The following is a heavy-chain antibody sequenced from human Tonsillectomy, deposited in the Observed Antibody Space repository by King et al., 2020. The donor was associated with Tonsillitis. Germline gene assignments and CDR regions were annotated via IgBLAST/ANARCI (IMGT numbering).Heavy chain of an antibody. Sequence: VQLVESGAEMKKPGASVKVSCKASGYTFTGYYIHWVRQAPGQGLEWMGWINPNSGGTNYAQKFQGRVTMTRDTSVNTVYLDLSVLMSDDTAVYYCTREKTPMIDTTIWFDPWGQGTLVTVSS. CDR3: TREKTPMIDTTIWFDP. J-gene: IGHJ5*02. D-gene: IGHD1-1*01. V-gene: IGHV1-2*02. CDR1: GYTFTGYY. CDR2: INPNSGGT.